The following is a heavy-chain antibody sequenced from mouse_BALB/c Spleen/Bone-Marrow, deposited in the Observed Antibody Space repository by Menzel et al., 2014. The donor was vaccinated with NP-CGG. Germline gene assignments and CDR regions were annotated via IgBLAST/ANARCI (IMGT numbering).Heavy chain of an antibody. J-gene: IGHJ2*01. Sequence: LQESGTELVRPGSSVKISCESSGYVFSTYWINWVKQRPGQGLEWIGQIYPGDGDTDYNGKFKDKATLTADKSSNTAYMRLSSLTSQDSAVYFCARGGISVDYRGQSTTLTDSS. CDR3: ARGGISVDY. CDR2: IYPGDGDT. CDR1: GYVFSTYW. V-gene: IGHV1-80*01.